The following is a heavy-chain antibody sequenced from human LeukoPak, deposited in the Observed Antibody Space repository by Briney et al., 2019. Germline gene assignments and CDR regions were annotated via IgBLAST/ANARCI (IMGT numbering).Heavy chain of an antibody. D-gene: IGHD2-21*02. CDR3: ARDRVVVTATSSYWYFDL. V-gene: IGHV4-31*03. Sequence: PSETLSLTCTVSGGSISSGGYYWSWIRQHPGKGLEWIGYFYYSGSTYYNPSLKSRVTISVDTSKNQFSLKLSSVTAADTAVYYCARDRVVVTATSSYWYFDLWGRGTLVTVSS. CDR2: FYYSGST. J-gene: IGHJ2*01. CDR1: GGSISSGGYY.